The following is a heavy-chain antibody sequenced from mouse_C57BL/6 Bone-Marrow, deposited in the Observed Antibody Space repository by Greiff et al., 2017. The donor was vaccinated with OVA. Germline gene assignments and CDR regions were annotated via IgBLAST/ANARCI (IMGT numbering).Heavy chain of an antibody. J-gene: IGHJ4*01. V-gene: IGHV1-81*01. CDR3: ARGGQYEYYAMDY. Sequence: QVHLQQSGAELARPGASVKLSCKASGYTFTSYGISWVKQRTGQGLEWIGEIYPRSGNTYYNEKFKGKATLTADKSSSTAYMELRSLTSEDSAVYFCARGGQYEYYAMDYWGQGTSVTVSS. D-gene: IGHD2-3*01. CDR2: IYPRSGNT. CDR1: GYTFTSYG.